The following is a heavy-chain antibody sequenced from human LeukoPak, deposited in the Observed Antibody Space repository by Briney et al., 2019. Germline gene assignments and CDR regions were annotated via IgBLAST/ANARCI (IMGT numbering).Heavy chain of an antibody. CDR1: GGSINSSDW. V-gene: IGHV4-31*11. Sequence: PSETLSLTCAVSGGSINSSDWWSWVRQPPGKGLEWIGYIYYSGSTYYNPSLKGRVTISVDTSKNQFSLRLSSVTAADTAIYYCASVSYDTSLQHWGQGTLVTVSS. CDR2: IYYSGST. CDR3: ASVSYDTSLQH. D-gene: IGHD3-22*01. J-gene: IGHJ1*01.